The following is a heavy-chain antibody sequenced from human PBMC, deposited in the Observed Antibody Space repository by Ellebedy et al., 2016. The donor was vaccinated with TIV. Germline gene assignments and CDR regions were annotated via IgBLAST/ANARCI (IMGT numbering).Heavy chain of an antibody. J-gene: IGHJ4*02. D-gene: IGHD2/OR15-2a*01. Sequence: AASVKVSCKASGGTFSSYAISWVRQAPGQGLEWMGGIIPIFGTANYAQKFQGRVTMTRDTSISTAYMELSRLRSDDTAVYYCARGNSNFDYWGQGTLVTVSS. CDR3: ARGNSNFDY. CDR2: IIPIFGTA. V-gene: IGHV1-69*05. CDR1: GGTFSSYA.